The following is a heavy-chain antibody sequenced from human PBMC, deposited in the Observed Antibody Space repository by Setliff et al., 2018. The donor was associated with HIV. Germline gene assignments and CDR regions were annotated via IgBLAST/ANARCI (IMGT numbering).Heavy chain of an antibody. CDR1: GYTFSSYD. D-gene: IGHD6-25*01. CDR3: ARFSYGSVWPETDY. Sequence: ASVKVSCKASGYTFSSYDINWVRQATGQGLEWMGWMNPNSGNTGYAQKFQGRVTMTRNTSISTAYMELSSLRSEDTAMYYCARFSYGSVWPETDYWGRERWSPSPQ. V-gene: IGHV1-8*01. CDR2: MNPNSGNT. J-gene: IGHJ4*02.